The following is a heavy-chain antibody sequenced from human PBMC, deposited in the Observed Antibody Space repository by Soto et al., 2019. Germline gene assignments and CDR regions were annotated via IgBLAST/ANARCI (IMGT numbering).Heavy chain of an antibody. Sequence: QVQLVQSGAEVKKPGSSVKVSCKASGGTFSSYTISWVRQAPGQVLEWMGRIIPILGIANYAQKFQGRVTITADKSTSTAYMELSIRRSEDTALYYCASRRGYCIDYWGQGTLVTVSS. CDR3: ASRRGYCIDY. CDR2: IIPILGIA. CDR1: GGTFSSYT. D-gene: IGHD5-12*01. J-gene: IGHJ4*02. V-gene: IGHV1-69*02.